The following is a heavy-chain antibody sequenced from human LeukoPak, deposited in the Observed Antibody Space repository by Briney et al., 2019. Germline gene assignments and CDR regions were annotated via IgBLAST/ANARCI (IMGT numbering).Heavy chain of an antibody. Sequence: SETLSLTCTVSGGSISSYYWNWIRQPPGKGLEWIGYIYYSGSTNYNPSLMSRVTTSVDTSKNQFSLKLSSVTATDTAVYYCARERLGYYDRSGLDYWGQGTLVTVSS. CDR3: ARERLGYYDRSGLDY. CDR1: GGSISSYY. CDR2: IYYSGST. V-gene: IGHV4-59*01. D-gene: IGHD3-22*01. J-gene: IGHJ4*02.